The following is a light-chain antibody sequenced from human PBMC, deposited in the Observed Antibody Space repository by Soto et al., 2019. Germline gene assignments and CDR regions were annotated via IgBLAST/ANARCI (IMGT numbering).Light chain of an antibody. CDR2: DVT. Sequence: QSVLTQPASVSGSPGQSIIIYCTGTSNDVRGHNHVSWYQQYPGKAPKLMIYDVTNRPSGVAHRFSGSKSGNTASLTISGLQAEDEGDYYCCSYTESRTLRWVFGSGTKVTVL. CDR1: SNDVRGHNH. J-gene: IGLJ1*01. V-gene: IGLV2-14*01. CDR3: CSYTESRTLRWV.